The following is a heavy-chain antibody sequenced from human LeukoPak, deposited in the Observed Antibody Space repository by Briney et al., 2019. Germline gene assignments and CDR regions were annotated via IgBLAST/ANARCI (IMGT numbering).Heavy chain of an antibody. CDR2: ISSRSRTI. J-gene: IGHJ3*02. D-gene: IGHD2-15*01. CDR1: GITFSSYS. Sequence: GGSLRLSCAASGITFSSYSMNWVRQAPGKGLEWVSYISSRSRTIYYADSVKGRFTISRDNAKNSLYLQMNSLRAEDTAVYYCARDISDIVVVVAASGDAFDIWGQGTMVTVSS. V-gene: IGHV3-48*04. CDR3: ARDISDIVVVVAASGDAFDI.